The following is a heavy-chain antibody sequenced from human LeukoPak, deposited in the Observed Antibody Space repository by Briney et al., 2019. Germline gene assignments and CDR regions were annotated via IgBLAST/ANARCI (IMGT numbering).Heavy chain of an antibody. Sequence: ASVKVSCKASGYTFTGYYMHWVRRAPGQGLEWMGWINPNSGGTNYAQKFQGRVTMTRDTSISTAYMELSRLRSDDTAVYYCARDIRGSSGYSNSNYWGQGTLVTVSS. CDR1: GYTFTGYY. V-gene: IGHV1-2*02. D-gene: IGHD3-22*01. CDR3: ARDIRGSSGYSNSNY. CDR2: INPNSGGT. J-gene: IGHJ4*02.